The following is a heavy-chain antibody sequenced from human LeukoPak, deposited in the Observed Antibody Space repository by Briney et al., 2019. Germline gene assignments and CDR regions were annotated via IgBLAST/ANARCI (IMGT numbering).Heavy chain of an antibody. CDR1: GYSFTSYC. CDR2: IYPGDSDT. CDR3: ARQRSSGWNDFDY. J-gene: IGHJ4*02. D-gene: IGHD6-19*01. V-gene: IGHV5-51*01. Sequence: GESLKISCKGSGYSFTSYCISWVRQMPGKGLEWMGIIYPGDSDTRYSPSFQGQVTISADKSISTAYLQWSSLKASDTAMYYCARQRSSGWNDFDYWGQGTLVTVSS.